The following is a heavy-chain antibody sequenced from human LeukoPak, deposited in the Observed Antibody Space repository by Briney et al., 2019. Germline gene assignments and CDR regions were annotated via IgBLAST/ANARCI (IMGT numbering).Heavy chain of an antibody. J-gene: IGHJ4*02. CDR3: ARAQVASKVDY. CDR2: IYYSGST. D-gene: IGHD2-15*01. CDR1: GFSISSGDYY. V-gene: IGHV4-30-4*01. Sequence: SETLSLTCSVSGFSISSGDYYWSRIRPPPGAGLEWIGYIYYSGSTFYNPSLRSRVTISEDTSKKRFSLRLTSVTAADTAVYYCARAQVASKVDYWGQGTLVTVSS.